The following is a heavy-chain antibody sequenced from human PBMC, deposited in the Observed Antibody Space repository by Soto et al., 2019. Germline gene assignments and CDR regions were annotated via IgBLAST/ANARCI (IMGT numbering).Heavy chain of an antibody. CDR3: XXXXXXXXXXXXXXSDY. CDR2: XKSEIHGGTI. Sequence: EVQLVESGGGLVKPGGSLRLSCAASGISVNNAWMSWVRQAPGKGLEWVGRXKSEIHGGTIDYAAPVRGRFTIARDESXXXXXXXXXXXXXXXXXXXXXXXXXXXXXXXXXXXSDYWGQGTLVTVSS. V-gene: IGHV3-15*01. J-gene: IGHJ4*02. CDR1: GISVNNAW.